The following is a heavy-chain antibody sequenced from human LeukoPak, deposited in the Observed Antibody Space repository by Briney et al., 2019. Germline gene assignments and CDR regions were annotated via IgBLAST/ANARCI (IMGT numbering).Heavy chain of an antibody. D-gene: IGHD7-27*01. CDR3: ARGGDWGSFDY. V-gene: IGHV3-23*01. CDR1: GFTFSSYA. CDR2: ISGSGGST. Sequence: GGSLRLSCAASGFTFSSYAMSWVRQAPGKGLEWVSTISGSGGSTYFADSVKGRFTISRDNSKNTLYLQMNSLRAEDTAVYYCARGGDWGSFDYWGQGTLVTVSS. J-gene: IGHJ4*02.